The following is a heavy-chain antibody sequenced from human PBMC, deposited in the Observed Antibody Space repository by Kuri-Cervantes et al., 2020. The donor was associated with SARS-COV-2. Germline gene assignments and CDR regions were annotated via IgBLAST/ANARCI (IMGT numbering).Heavy chain of an antibody. CDR1: GGSISSYY. Sequence: SETLSLTCTVSGGSISSYYWSWIRQPPGKGLEWIGYIYYSGSTNYNPSLKSRATISVDTSKNQFSLKLSSVTAADTAVYYCARHTPSYYDFWSGYLIYYGMDVWGQGTTVTVSS. CDR3: ARHTPSYYDFWSGYLIYYGMDV. D-gene: IGHD3-3*01. J-gene: IGHJ6*02. CDR2: IYYSGST. V-gene: IGHV4-59*01.